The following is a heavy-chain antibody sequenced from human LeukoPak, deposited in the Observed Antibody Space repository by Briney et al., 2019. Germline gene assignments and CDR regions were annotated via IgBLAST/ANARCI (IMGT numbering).Heavy chain of an antibody. V-gene: IGHV3-23*01. CDR2: ISPSGDAT. D-gene: IGHD4-11*01. CDR1: GFIFSSHG. CDR3: AKDPTVTYGPDLDY. Sequence: PGGSLRLSCAASGFIFSSHGMNWVRQAPGKGLEWVSGISPSGDATFYADSVKGRFTISRDNSKNTLYLQMNSLRAEDTAVYYCAKDPTVTYGPDLDYWGQGTLVTVSS. J-gene: IGHJ4*02.